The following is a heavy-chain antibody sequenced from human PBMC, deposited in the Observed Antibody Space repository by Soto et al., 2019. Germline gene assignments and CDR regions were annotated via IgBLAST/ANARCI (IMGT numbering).Heavy chain of an antibody. J-gene: IGHJ6*02. V-gene: IGHV3-7*01. CDR2: IKQDGSEK. D-gene: IGHD4-4*01. CDR1: GFTFSSYW. Sequence: GGSLRLSCAASGFTFSSYWMSWVRQAPGKGLEWVANIKQDGSEKYYVDSVKGRFTISRDNAKNSLYLQMNSLRAEDTAVYYCARYSNYVLPYYYYGMGVWGQGTTVTVSS. CDR3: ARYSNYVLPYYYYGMGV.